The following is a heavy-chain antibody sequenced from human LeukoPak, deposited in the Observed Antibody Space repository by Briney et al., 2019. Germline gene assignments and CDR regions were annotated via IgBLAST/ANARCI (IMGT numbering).Heavy chain of an antibody. D-gene: IGHD3-22*01. CDR3: VTMIESFDY. V-gene: IGHV3-33*01. CDR2: IWYDGSNK. CDR1: GSTFSSYG. J-gene: IGHJ4*02. Sequence: GGSLRLSCAASGSTFSSYGMHWVRQAPGKGLEWVAVIWYDGSNKYYADSVKGRFTISRDNSKNTLYLQMNSLRAEDTAVYYCVTMIESFDYWGQGTLVTVSS.